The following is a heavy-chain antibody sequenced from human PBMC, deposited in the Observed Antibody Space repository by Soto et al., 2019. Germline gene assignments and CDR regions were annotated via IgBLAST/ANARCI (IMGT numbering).Heavy chain of an antibody. V-gene: IGHV3-48*02. D-gene: IGHD2-2*02. Sequence: GGSLRLSCAASGFTFSTYSMNWVRQAPGKGLEWVSYIRSSSTTIYYADSVKGRFTISRDNAKNSLYLQMNSLRDEDTAVYYCARSEIVVVPAAIFDPWGQGTLVTVSS. CDR2: IRSSSTTI. CDR3: ARSEIVVVPAAIFDP. J-gene: IGHJ5*02. CDR1: GFTFSTYS.